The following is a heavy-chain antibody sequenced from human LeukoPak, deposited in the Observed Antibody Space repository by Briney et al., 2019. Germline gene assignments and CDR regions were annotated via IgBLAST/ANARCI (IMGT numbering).Heavy chain of an antibody. CDR2: ISSSSSYI. D-gene: IGHD3-16*01. V-gene: IGHV3-21*01. CDR3: ARDGGGWENWFGP. J-gene: IGHJ5*02. Sequence: PGGSLRLSCAASGFTFSSYSMNWVRQAPGKGLEWVSSISSSSSYIYYADSMKGRLTISRDNAKNSLYLQMNSLRVEDTAVYYCARDGGGWENWFGPWGQGTLVTVSS. CDR1: GFTFSSYS.